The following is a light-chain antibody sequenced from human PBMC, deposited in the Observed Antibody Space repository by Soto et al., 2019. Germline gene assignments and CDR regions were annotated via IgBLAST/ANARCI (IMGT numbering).Light chain of an antibody. Sequence: QSALTQPASVSGSPGQSITISCTGTSSDVGDYSYVSWYQQHPGKAPKLIIYDVSNRPSGVSNRFSGSKSGNTASLTISGLQAEDEADYYCSSYTSSITLVFGGGTKL. J-gene: IGLJ2*01. CDR1: SSDVGDYSY. CDR3: SSYTSSITLV. V-gene: IGLV2-14*01. CDR2: DVS.